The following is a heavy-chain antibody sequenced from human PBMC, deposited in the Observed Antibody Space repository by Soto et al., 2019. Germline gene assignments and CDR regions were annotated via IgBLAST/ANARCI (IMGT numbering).Heavy chain of an antibody. D-gene: IGHD7-27*01. J-gene: IGHJ4*02. CDR3: ASSLLTPFDY. CDR1: GFTFSSYW. Sequence: EVQLVESGGALVQPGGSLRLSCEASGFTFSSYWMHWVRQAPGKGLVWVSRINSDGSSTSYADSVKGRFTISRDNAKNNLVLQMNSLRAEDTAVYYCASSLLTPFDYWGQGILVTVSS. V-gene: IGHV3-74*01. CDR2: INSDGSST.